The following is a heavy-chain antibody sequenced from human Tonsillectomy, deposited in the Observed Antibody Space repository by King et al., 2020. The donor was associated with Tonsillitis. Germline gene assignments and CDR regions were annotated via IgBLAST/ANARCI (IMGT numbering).Heavy chain of an antibody. J-gene: IGHJ6*02. CDR3: AKALGDYYYYYAMDV. CDR1: GFTFDDYA. D-gene: IGHD3-10*01. Sequence: VQLVESGGGLVQPDRSLRLSCAASGFTFDDYAMHWVRQAPGKGLEWVSGISWNSGRIGYADSVKGRFIISRDNAKNSLYLQMYSLRAEDSALYYCAKALGDYYYYYAMDVWGQGTTVTVSS. CDR2: ISWNSGRI. V-gene: IGHV3-9*01.